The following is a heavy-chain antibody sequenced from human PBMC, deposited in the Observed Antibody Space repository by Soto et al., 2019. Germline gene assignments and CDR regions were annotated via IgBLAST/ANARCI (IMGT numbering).Heavy chain of an antibody. V-gene: IGHV3-30*18. J-gene: IGHJ4*02. Sequence: SGGSLRLSCAASGFTFSSYAMHWVRQAPGKGLEWVAVISYDGGNTYYADSVKGRFTISRDNSKNTLYLQMSSLRAEDTAVYYCAKGLNRALLWFGDYWGQGTLVTVSS. CDR3: AKGLNRALLWFGDY. CDR1: GFTFSSYA. CDR2: ISYDGGNT. D-gene: IGHD3-10*01.